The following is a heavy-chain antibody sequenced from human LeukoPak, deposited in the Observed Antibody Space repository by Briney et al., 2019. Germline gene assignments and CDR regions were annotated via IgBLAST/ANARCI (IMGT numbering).Heavy chain of an antibody. J-gene: IGHJ3*02. Sequence: SETLSLTCTVSGGSISSIIYYWGWIRQPPGKGLEWIGSIYYSGSTYYNPSLKSRVTISVDTSQNQFSLDLTSVTAADTAVYYCARRARGRTAAEHSSITMVRGLDAFDIWGQGTMVTVSS. V-gene: IGHV4-39*01. CDR3: ARRARGRTAAEHSSITMVRGLDAFDI. D-gene: IGHD3-10*01. CDR2: IYYSGST. CDR1: GGSISSIIYY.